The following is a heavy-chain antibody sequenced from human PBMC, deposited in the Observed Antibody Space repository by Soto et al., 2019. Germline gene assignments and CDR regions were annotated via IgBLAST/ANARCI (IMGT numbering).Heavy chain of an antibody. CDR2: ISRTGDSA. CDR3: AKRPDGSGYYHNWFDS. J-gene: IGHJ5*01. CDR1: GFSFSDYA. D-gene: IGHD3-22*01. V-gene: IGHV3-23*01. Sequence: EVHLLESGGALVQPGGSLTLSCAASGFSFSDYAMSWVRQAPGKGLEWVSSISRTGDSAYYADSVKGRFAISRDRSKNRLSLQMNSLRVEDTAVYYCAKRPDGSGYYHNWFDSWGQGTLITVSS.